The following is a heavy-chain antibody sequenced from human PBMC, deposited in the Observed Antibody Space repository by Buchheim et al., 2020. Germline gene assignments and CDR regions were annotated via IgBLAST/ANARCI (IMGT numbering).Heavy chain of an antibody. D-gene: IGHD3-22*01. CDR3: ALPHYYDSSGYRY. CDR2: TRNKANSHTT. J-gene: IGHJ4*02. V-gene: IGHV3-72*01. CDR1: GFTFSDHY. Sequence: EVQLVESGGGLVQPGGSLRLSCAASGFTFSDHYMDWVRQAPGKGLEWVGRTRNKANSHTTEYAASVKGRFTISRDDSKNSLYLQMNSLKTEDTAVYYCALPHYYDSSGYRYWGQGTL.